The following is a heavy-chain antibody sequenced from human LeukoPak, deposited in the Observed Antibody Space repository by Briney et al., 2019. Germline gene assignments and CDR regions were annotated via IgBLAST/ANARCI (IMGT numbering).Heavy chain of an antibody. D-gene: IGHD3-10*01. J-gene: IGHJ3*02. CDR2: VSISGATT. V-gene: IGHV3-23*01. CDR3: AKGGWFGQSPSDVFHM. Sequence: GGSLRLSCAASGLTFSSYAMSWVRQAPGKGLEWISGVSISGATTNHADSVKGRFTISRDNSKNTLYLQMNSLRAEDTAVYYCAKGGWFGQSPSDVFHMWGQGTMVTVSS. CDR1: GLTFSSYA.